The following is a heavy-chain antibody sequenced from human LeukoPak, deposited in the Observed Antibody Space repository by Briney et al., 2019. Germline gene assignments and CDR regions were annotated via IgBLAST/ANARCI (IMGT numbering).Heavy chain of an antibody. D-gene: IGHD3-10*01. V-gene: IGHV1-69*13. CDR1: GGTFSSYA. CDR2: IIPIFGTA. Sequence: GASVKVSCKASGGTFSSYAISWVRQAPGQGLEWMGGIIPIFGTANYAQKFQGRVTITADESTSTAYMELSSLRSEDTAVYYCARGFRWFGDGGFDPWGQGTLVTVSS. J-gene: IGHJ5*02. CDR3: ARGFRWFGDGGFDP.